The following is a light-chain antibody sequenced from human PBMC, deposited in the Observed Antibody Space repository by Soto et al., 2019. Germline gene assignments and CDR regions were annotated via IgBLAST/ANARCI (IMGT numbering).Light chain of an antibody. CDR2: EVT. V-gene: IGLV2-14*01. CDR1: SSYVGVYNY. Sequence: QSVLTQPASVSGSPGQSITISCTGTSSYVGVYNYVSWYQHHPGKAPKLMIYEVTNRPSGVSNRFSGSKSGNTASLTISGLQAEDEADYYCSSYISSSTPYVFGTGTKLTVL. J-gene: IGLJ1*01. CDR3: SSYISSSTPYV.